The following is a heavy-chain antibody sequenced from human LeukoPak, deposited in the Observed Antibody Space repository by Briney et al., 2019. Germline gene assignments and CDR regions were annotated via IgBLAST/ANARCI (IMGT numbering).Heavy chain of an antibody. Sequence: GGSLRLSCAASGFTFSSYAMSWVRQAPGKGLEWVSAISGSGGSTYYADSVKGRFTISRDNSKNTLYLQMNSLRAEDTAVNYCAKGDCSSTSCFSDYWGQGTLVTVSS. J-gene: IGHJ4*02. CDR1: GFTFSSYA. CDR2: ISGSGGST. D-gene: IGHD2-2*01. CDR3: AKGDCSSTSCFSDY. V-gene: IGHV3-23*01.